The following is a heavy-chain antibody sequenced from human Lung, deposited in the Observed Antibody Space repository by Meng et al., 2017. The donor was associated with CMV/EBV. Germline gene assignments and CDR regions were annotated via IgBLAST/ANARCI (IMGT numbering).Heavy chain of an antibody. CDR1: GFTFSDYS. CDR3: ARGVGSYDFWSAYSYYYSLDV. Sequence: GGSLRLXCTASGFTFSDYSMNWVRQAPGKGLEWVSSISSSDYIYYADSVRGRFTISRDNAKHSLYLQMNSLRAEDTAVYYCARGVGSYDFWSAYSYYYSLDVWGQGXTVTVSS. D-gene: IGHD3-3*01. V-gene: IGHV3-21*01. J-gene: IGHJ6*02. CDR2: ISSSDYI.